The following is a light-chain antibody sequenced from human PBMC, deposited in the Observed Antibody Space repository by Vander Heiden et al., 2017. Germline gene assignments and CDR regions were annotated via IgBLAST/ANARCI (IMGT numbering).Light chain of an antibody. Sequence: DNQMTQSPSTLSASVGDRVTITCRASQSISSWLAWYQQKPGKAPKLLIYDASSLESGVSSRFSGSGSGTEFTLTISSLQPDDFATYYCQQYNSYSYTFGQGTKLEIK. CDR3: QQYNSYSYT. CDR2: DAS. CDR1: QSISSW. V-gene: IGKV1-5*01. J-gene: IGKJ2*01.